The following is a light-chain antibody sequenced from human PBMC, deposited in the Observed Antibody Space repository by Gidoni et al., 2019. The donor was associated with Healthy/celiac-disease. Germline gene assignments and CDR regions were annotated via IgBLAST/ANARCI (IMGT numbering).Light chain of an antibody. CDR1: QGISSW. CDR3: QLANSFRRT. Sequence: DIQMTQSPSPVSASVGDSVTITWRASQGISSWIAWYQQKPGTAPKLLIYAASSFQSGVPSTAGVSESRTDYTITTSSMQPVYFLTSDCQLANSFRRTFGQGTRLEIK. V-gene: IGKV1-12*01. CDR2: AAS. J-gene: IGKJ5*01.